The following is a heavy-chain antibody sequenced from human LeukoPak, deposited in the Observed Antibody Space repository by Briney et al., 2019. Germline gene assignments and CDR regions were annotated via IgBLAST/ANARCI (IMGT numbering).Heavy chain of an antibody. Sequence: SETLSLTCTVSGGSISSSSYYWGWIRQPPGKGLEWIGSIYYSGSNYYNPSLKSQVTISVDTSKNQFSLKLSSVTAADTAVYYCAREGSTIFGVVICYYMDVWGKGTTVTVSS. CDR2: IYYSGSN. CDR3: AREGSTIFGVVICYYMDV. D-gene: IGHD3-3*01. V-gene: IGHV4-39*02. J-gene: IGHJ6*03. CDR1: GGSISSSSYY.